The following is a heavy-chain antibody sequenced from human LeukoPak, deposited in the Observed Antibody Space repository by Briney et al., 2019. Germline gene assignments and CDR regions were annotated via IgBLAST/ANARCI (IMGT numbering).Heavy chain of an antibody. CDR1: GFTFSNYG. V-gene: IGHV3-30*03. D-gene: IGHD2-15*01. Sequence: PGGSLRLSCAASGFTFSNYGMHWVRQAPGKGLEWVAVISYDGSNKYYADSVKGRFTISRDNSKNTLYLQMNSLRDEDTAVYYCAREVWATRFGYFDYWGQGTLVTVSS. CDR3: AREVWATRFGYFDY. CDR2: ISYDGSNK. J-gene: IGHJ4*02.